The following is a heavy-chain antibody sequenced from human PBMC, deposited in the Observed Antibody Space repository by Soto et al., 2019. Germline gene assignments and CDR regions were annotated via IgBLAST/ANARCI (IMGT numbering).Heavy chain of an antibody. Sequence: SETLSLTFTGSGGTVNNNYWSWIRQPPGRGLEWIGYIFSSGGTNYNPSLETRVAISVDTSKNQLSLKLRSVTAADTAVYYCARGGDNSPWYYSLWGQGTLVTVS. CDR3: ARGGDNSPWYYSL. CDR1: GGTVNNNY. CDR2: IFSSGGT. D-gene: IGHD3-10*01. V-gene: IGHV4-59*02. J-gene: IGHJ4*02.